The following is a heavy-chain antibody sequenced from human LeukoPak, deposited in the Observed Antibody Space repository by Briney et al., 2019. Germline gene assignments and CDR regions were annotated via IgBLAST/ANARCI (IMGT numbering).Heavy chain of an antibody. J-gene: IGHJ5*02. V-gene: IGHV1-69*13. D-gene: IGHD6-13*01. CDR1: GGTFSSYA. Sequence: ASVKVSCKASGGTFSSYAISWVRQAPGQGLEWVGGIIPIFGTANYAQKFQGRVTITADESTSTAYMELSSLRSEDTAVYYCARTGYSSSWIPQNWFDPWGQGTLVTVSS. CDR2: IIPIFGTA. CDR3: ARTGYSSSWIPQNWFDP.